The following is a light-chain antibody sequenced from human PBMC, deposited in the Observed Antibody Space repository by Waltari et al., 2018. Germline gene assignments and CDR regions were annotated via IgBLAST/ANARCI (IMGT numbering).Light chain of an antibody. CDR3: MQGLYTPWT. V-gene: IGKV2-28*01. Sequence: EIVMTQSPLSLSVSPGEPASTSCRPSQSLVHSRGRNFVDWYVQKPGQSPQLLIYLGSHRAPGVPDRISGSGSGTDFTLKISRVEAEDVGVYYCMQGLYTPWTFGQGTKVEIK. CDR2: LGS. J-gene: IGKJ1*01. CDR1: QSLVHSRGRNF.